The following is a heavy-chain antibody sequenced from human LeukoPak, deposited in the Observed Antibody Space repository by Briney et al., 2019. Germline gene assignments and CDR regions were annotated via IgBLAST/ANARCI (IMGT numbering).Heavy chain of an antibody. J-gene: IGHJ3*02. Sequence: GGSLRLSCAASGFTFSSYGMSWVRQAPGKGLEWVSAISGSGGSTYYADSVKGRFTISRDNSKNTLYLQMNSLRAEDTAVYYCARGYYYDSSGYPNDAFDIWGQGTMVTVSS. CDR1: GFTFSSYG. CDR2: ISGSGGST. V-gene: IGHV3-23*01. CDR3: ARGYYYDSSGYPNDAFDI. D-gene: IGHD3-22*01.